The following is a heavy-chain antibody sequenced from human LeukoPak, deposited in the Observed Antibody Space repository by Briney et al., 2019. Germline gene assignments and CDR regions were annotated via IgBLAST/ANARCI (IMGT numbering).Heavy chain of an antibody. D-gene: IGHD4-17*01. CDR2: INHSGNT. Sequence: SETLSLTCAVYGGSFSGYYWSWIRQPPGKGLEWIGEINHSGNTNYNPSLKSRITISVDTSKNQFSLKLSSVTAADTAVYYCARTTHPDYGDSLTGYWGQGTLVTVSS. CDR3: ARTTHPDYGDSLTGY. CDR1: GGSFSGYY. V-gene: IGHV4-34*01. J-gene: IGHJ4*02.